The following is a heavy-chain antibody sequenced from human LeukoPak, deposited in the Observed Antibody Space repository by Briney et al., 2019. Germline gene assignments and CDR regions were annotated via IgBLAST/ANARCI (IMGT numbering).Heavy chain of an antibody. J-gene: IGHJ6*04. Sequence: PGGSLRLSCAASGFTFSSYAMHWVRQAPGKGLEWVAVISYDGSNKYYADSVKGRFTISRDNSKNTLYLQMNSLRAEDTAVYYCARDSSRYCSGGSCPYGMDVWGKGTTVTVSS. CDR2: ISYDGSNK. D-gene: IGHD2-15*01. CDR3: ARDSSRYCSGGSCPYGMDV. V-gene: IGHV3-30*04. CDR1: GFTFSSYA.